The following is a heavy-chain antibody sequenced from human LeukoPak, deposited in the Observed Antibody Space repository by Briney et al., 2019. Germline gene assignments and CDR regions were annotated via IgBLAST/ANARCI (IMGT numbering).Heavy chain of an antibody. CDR2: INHSGST. CDR3: ARIDCGGDCYRSPFDY. CDR1: GGSFSGYY. Sequence: SETLSLTCAAYGGSFSGYYWSWVRQPPGKGLEWIGEINHSGSTNYNPSLKSRVTISVDTSENQFSLKLSSVTAADTAVYYCARIDCGGDCYRSPFDYWGQGTLVTVSS. D-gene: IGHD2-21*02. V-gene: IGHV4-34*01. J-gene: IGHJ4*02.